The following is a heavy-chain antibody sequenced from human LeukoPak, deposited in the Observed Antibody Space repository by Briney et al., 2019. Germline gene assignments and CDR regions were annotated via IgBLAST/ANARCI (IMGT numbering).Heavy chain of an antibody. D-gene: IGHD1/OR15-1a*01. CDR1: GGSIISYY. J-gene: IGHJ3*02. CDR3: ARHGGTPAIKDAFDI. CDR2: IDYNGRT. Sequence: SETLSLTCTVSGGSIISYYWSWIRQPPGKGLEWIGYIDYNGRTTYHPSLTRRVTISVDASNNQFSLTFSSVSAADTAVYYCARHGGTPAIKDAFDIWGQGTMVTVSS. V-gene: IGHV4-59*08.